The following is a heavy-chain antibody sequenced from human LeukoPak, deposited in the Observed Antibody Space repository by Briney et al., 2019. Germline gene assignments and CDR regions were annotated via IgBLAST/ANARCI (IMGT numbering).Heavy chain of an antibody. CDR3: AKEGFWSGYYSGSSYGMDV. CDR1: GFTFDDYT. CDR2: ISWDGGNT. V-gene: IGHV3-43*01. J-gene: IGHJ6*02. D-gene: IGHD3-3*01. Sequence: GGSLRLSCAASGFTFDDYTMHWVRQAPGKGLEWVSLISWDGGNTYYADSVKGRFTISRDNSKNSLYLQMNSLGTEDTALYYCAKEGFWSGYYSGSSYGMDVWGRGTTVTVSS.